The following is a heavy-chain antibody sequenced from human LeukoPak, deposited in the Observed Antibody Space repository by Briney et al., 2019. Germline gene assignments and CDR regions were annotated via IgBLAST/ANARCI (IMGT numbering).Heavy chain of an antibody. Sequence: TAVKVSCKSSGCSFSIYAISWMRLAPGQGIEWMGGIILIVGTANYAQKFQGRVTITADKSTSTDYMELSSPRSEDTAVYYCARVPAGCNADYAFVPWGQGTLVTVSS. D-gene: IGHD2-2*01. V-gene: IGHV1-69*06. CDR3: ARVPAGCNADYAFVP. J-gene: IGHJ5*02. CDR2: IILIVGTA. CDR1: GCSFSIYA.